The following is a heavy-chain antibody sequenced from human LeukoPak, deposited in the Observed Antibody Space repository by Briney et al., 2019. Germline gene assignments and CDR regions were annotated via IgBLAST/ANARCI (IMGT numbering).Heavy chain of an antibody. V-gene: IGHV3-30*01. CDR2: ISYDGSNK. J-gene: IGHJ4*02. CDR3: ARVPKRYSYGYDYFDY. CDR1: GFTFSSYA. D-gene: IGHD5-18*01. Sequence: GGSLRLSCAASGFTFSSYAMHWARQAPGKGLEWVAVISYDGSNKYYADSVKGRFTISRDNSKNTLYLQMNSLRAEDTAVYYCARVPKRYSYGYDYFDYWGQGTLVTVSS.